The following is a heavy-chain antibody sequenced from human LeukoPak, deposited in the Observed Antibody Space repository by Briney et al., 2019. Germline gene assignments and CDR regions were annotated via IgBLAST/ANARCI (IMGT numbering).Heavy chain of an antibody. J-gene: IGHJ6*02. V-gene: IGHV1-18*01. CDR3: ARVPWYYGSGTPKFWGYYGMDV. CDR1: GYTFNTYG. D-gene: IGHD3-10*01. CDR2: INTDNGNT. Sequence: ASVKVSCTASGYTFNTYGITWVRQAPGQGLEWMGWINTDNGNTNYAQNLQGRVSMTTDTSTTTAYMELRSLRSDDTAVYYCARVPWYYGSGTPKFWGYYGMDVWGQGTTVTVSS.